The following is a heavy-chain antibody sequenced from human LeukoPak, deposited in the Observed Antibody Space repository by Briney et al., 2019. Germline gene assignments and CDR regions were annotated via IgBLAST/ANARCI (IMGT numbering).Heavy chain of an antibody. CDR1: GGSISSTNW. J-gene: IGHJ4*02. Sequence: SGTLSLTCAVSGGSISSTNWWSWVRQPPGKGLEWIGEIYHDGTTNYNPSLKSRATISVDKSKNQFSLKMSSVTAADTAVYHCARNRYSGYDFDYWGQGTLVAVSS. CDR2: IYHDGTT. V-gene: IGHV4-4*02. D-gene: IGHD5-12*01. CDR3: ARNRYSGYDFDY.